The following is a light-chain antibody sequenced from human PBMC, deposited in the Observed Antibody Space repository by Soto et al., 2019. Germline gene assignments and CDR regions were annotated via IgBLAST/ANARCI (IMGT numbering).Light chain of an antibody. V-gene: IGLV4-69*01. J-gene: IGLJ2*01. Sequence: QSVLTQSPSASASLGASVKLTCTLSSGHSSYAIAWHQQQPEKGPRYLMKLNSDGSHSKGDGIPDRFSGSSSGAERYLTISSLQSEDEADYYWQTWGTGSVVFGGGTKLTVL. CDR3: QTWGTGSVV. CDR1: SGHSSYA. CDR2: LNSDGSH.